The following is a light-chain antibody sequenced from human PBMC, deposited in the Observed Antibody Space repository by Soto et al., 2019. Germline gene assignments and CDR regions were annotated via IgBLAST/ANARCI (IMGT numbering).Light chain of an antibody. CDR2: EGS. V-gene: IGLV2-23*01. CDR3: CSYAGSSTSVV. J-gene: IGLJ2*01. Sequence: QAVVTQPASVSGSPGQSITISCTGTSSDVGSYNLVSWYQQHPGKAPKLMIYEGSKRPSGVSNRFSGSKSGNTASLTISGLQAEDEADYYCCSYAGSSTSVVFGGGTKLPS. CDR1: SSDVGSYNL.